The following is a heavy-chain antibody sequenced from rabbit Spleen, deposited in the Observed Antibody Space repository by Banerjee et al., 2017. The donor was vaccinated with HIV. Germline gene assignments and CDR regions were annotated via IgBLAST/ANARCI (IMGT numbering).Heavy chain of an antibody. D-gene: IGHD4-1*01. J-gene: IGHJ3*01. V-gene: IGHV1S45*01. CDR1: GLDFSGNYW. Sequence: QEQLEESGGDLVKPGASLTLTCTASGLDFSGNYWVCWVRQAPGKGLEWIGSVYAVGSSGSTYYASWAKGRFTISKTSSTAMTLQMTSLTVADTATYFCARAIVPWLGLTRLDLWGQGTLVTVS. CDR2: VYAVGSSGST. CDR3: ARAIVPWLGLTRLDL.